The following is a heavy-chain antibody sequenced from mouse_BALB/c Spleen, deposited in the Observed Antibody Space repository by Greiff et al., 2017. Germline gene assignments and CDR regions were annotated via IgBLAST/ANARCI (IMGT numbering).Heavy chain of an antibody. CDR1: GYTFSSYW. Sequence: VQLQQSGAELMKPGASVKISCKATGYTFSSYWIEWVKQRPGHGLEWIGEILPGSGSTNYNEKFKGKATFTADTSSNTAYMQLSSLTSEDSAIYYCARRGDYYGSSPFAYWGQGTLVTVSA. V-gene: IGHV1-9*01. CDR3: ARRGDYYGSSPFAY. D-gene: IGHD1-1*01. CDR2: ILPGSGST. J-gene: IGHJ3*01.